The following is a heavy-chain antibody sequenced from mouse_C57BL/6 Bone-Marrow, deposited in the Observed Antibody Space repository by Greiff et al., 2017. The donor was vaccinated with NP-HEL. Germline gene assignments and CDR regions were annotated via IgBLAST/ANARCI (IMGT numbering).Heavy chain of an antibody. CDR1: GFTFSSYA. CDR2: ISDGGSYT. Sequence: EVKVVESGGGLVKPGGSLKLSCAASGFTFSSYAMSWVRQTPEKRLEWVATISDGGSYTYYPDNVKGRFTISRDNAKNNLYLQMSHLKSEDTAMYYCARDRGGLRRKRFDYWGQGTTLTVSS. D-gene: IGHD2-4*01. J-gene: IGHJ2*01. CDR3: ARDRGGLRRKRFDY. V-gene: IGHV5-4*01.